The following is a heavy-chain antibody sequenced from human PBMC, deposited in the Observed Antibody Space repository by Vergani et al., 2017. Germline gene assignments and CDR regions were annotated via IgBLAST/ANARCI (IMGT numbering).Heavy chain of an antibody. J-gene: IGHJ2*01. CDR1: GFTFSSYA. D-gene: IGHD6-19*01. V-gene: IGHV3-23*01. CDR2: IIGSGGST. Sequence: EVQLLESGGGLVQPGGSLRLSCAASGFTFSSYAMRSVRQAPGKGLEWVSAIIGSGGSTYYADSVKGRFTISRDNAKNSLYLQMNSLRAEDTAVYYCARGTTASGWYWYFDLWGRGTLVTVSS. CDR3: ARGTTASGWYWYFDL.